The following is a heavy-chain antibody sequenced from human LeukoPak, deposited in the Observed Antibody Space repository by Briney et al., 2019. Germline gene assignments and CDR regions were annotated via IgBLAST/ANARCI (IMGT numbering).Heavy chain of an antibody. D-gene: IGHD3-9*01. J-gene: IGHJ5*02. Sequence: GGSLRLSCAASGFTFSSYAMHWVRQAPGKGLEWVAVISYDGSNKYYADSVKGRFTISRDNSKNTLYLQMNSLRAEDTAVCYCARDLTMLRYFDWLSPFDPWGQGTLVTVSS. CDR3: ARDLTMLRYFDWLSPFDP. CDR1: GFTFSSYA. V-gene: IGHV3-30*04. CDR2: ISYDGSNK.